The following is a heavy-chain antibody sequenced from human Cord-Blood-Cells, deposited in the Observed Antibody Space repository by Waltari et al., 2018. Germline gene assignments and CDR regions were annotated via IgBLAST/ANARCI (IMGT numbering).Heavy chain of an antibody. CDR2: ISGSGGST. D-gene: IGHD1-7*01. Sequence: VQLLLPGGGLVQLGGSLSLSCAASGFPCSSHALCWVRHAQAPGLGWVSVISGSGGSTYYEDAVKGQFTISRDNAKNTLYLQMNSLSAEDTAVYYGAKDLTGTTLYYYYGMDVWGQGTTVTVSS. V-gene: IGHV3-23*01. J-gene: IGHJ6*02. CDR1: GFPCSSHA. CDR3: AKDLTGTTLYYYYGMDV.